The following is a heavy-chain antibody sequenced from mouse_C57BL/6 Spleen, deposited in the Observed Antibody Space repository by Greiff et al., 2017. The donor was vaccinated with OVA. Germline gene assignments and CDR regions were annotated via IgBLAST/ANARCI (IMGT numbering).Heavy chain of an antibody. D-gene: IGHD1-1*01. V-gene: IGHV1-50*01. J-gene: IGHJ2*01. CDR3: ARSPTTVGRGYFDY. Sequence: QVQLQQPGAELVKPGASVKLSCKASGYTFTSYWMQWVKQRPGQGLEWIGEIDPSDSYTNYNQKFKGKATLTVDTSSSTAYMQLSSLTSEDSAVYYCARSPTTVGRGYFDYWGQGTTLTVSS. CDR2: IDPSDSYT. CDR1: GYTFTSYW.